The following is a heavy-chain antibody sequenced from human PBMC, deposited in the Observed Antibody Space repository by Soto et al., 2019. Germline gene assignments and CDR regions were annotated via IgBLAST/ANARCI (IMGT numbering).Heavy chain of an antibody. CDR3: PRSHSFDGSIYHYYFDF. J-gene: IGHJ4*02. V-gene: IGHV4-4*08. CDR2: IYASGAT. Sequence: PSETLSLTCTVSGGSISTHYWSWIRQPPGGTLEWIGYIYASGATTYNPSLESRVTRSLDMPNNESSLDLPSLTAADTPLYYSPRSHSFDGSIYHYYFDFWGQGTLVTVSS. D-gene: IGHD3-10*01. CDR1: GGSISTHY.